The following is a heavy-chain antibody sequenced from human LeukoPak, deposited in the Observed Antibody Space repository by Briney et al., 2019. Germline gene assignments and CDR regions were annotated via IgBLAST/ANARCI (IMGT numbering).Heavy chain of an antibody. Sequence: PGGSLRLSCAASGFTFSNHWMAWVRQTPGRGPEWVANIDEDGDVKSYAESVKGRFSVSRDNGRTSLYLQMNSLRAEDTAIYYCARHVPRGRSDFDCWGQGVLVIVS. CDR3: ARHVPRGRSDFDC. CDR1: GFTFSNHW. J-gene: IGHJ4*02. D-gene: IGHD5-12*01. CDR2: IDEDGDVK. V-gene: IGHV3-7*01.